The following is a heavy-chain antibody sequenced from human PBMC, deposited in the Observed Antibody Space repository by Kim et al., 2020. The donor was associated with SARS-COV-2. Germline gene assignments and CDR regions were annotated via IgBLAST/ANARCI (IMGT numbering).Heavy chain of an antibody. Sequence: YAQKFPGRVTMTRDTSTSPVYMELSSLRSEDTAVYYCARARSGSGSRLGYWGQGTLVTVSS. J-gene: IGHJ4*02. CDR3: ARARSGSGSRLGY. V-gene: IGHV1-46*01. D-gene: IGHD3-10*01.